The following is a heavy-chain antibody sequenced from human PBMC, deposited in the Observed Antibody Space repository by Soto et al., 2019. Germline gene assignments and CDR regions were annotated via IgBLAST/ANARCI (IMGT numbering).Heavy chain of an antibody. D-gene: IGHD1-26*01. J-gene: IGHJ3*02. CDR2: IKQDGSEK. Sequence: GGSLRLSCAASGFTFSSYWMSWVRQAPGKGLEWVANIKQDGSEKYYVDSVKGRFTISRDNAKNSLYLQMNSLRAEDTAVYYCETVGATHAFDIWGQGTMVTVSS. V-gene: IGHV3-7*01. CDR3: ETVGATHAFDI. CDR1: GFTFSSYW.